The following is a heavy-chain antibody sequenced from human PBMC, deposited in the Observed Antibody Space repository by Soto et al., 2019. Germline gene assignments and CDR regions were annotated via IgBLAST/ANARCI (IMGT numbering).Heavy chain of an antibody. J-gene: IGHJ4*02. CDR1: GVSISSDNW. CDR3: ARGLFSSSSG. Sequence: QVQLQESGPGLVKPSGTLSLTCAVSGVSISSDNWWMWVRQSPGKGLEWIGEVYHSGSTNYNPSLNSRVTLSVDKSKNQFSLKLRSVTPADTALYYCARGLFSSSSGCGQGTLVTVSS. CDR2: VYHSGST. D-gene: IGHD6-6*01. V-gene: IGHV4-4*02.